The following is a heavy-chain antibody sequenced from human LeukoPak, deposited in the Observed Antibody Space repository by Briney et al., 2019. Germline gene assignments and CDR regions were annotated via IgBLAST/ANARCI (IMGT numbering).Heavy chain of an antibody. D-gene: IGHD1-26*01. CDR2: INPNSGGT. CDR1: GYTFTAYF. CDR3: ARTMTGDSGNYHFDY. Sequence: ASVKVSCKASGYTFTAYFIHWVRQAPGQGLEWMAWINPNSGGTNYAQKFQGRITMTRDTSISTAYMELSGLRSDDTAVYYCARTMTGDSGNYHFDYWGQGTLVTVSS. V-gene: IGHV1-2*02. J-gene: IGHJ4*02.